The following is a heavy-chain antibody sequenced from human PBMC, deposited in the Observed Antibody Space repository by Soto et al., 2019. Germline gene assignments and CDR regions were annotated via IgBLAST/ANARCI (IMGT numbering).Heavy chain of an antibody. D-gene: IGHD6-13*01. CDR1: GYTFTSYY. J-gene: IGHJ3*02. CDR3: AKGWGSSAWYGGSEDFDT. CDR2: INPSGGST. Sequence: ASVKVSCKASGYTFTSYYMHWVRQAPGQGLEWMGIINPSGGSTSYAQKFQGRVTMTRDTSTSTVYMELSSLRSEDTAVYYCAKGWGSSAWYGGSEDFDTGGQGTIVTVPS. V-gene: IGHV1-46*01.